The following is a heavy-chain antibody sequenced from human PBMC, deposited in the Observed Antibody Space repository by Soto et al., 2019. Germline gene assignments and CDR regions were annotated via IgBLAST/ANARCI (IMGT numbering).Heavy chain of an antibody. D-gene: IGHD3-9*01. CDR2: IYTSGST. Sequence: SETLSLTCTVSGGSISSYYLSWIRQPAGKGLEWIGRIYTSGSTNYNPSLKSRVTMSVDTSKNQFSLKLSSVTAADTAVYYCARTPNDVVLTGYPFDYWGQGTLVTVSS. CDR1: GGSISSYY. V-gene: IGHV4-4*07. CDR3: ARTPNDVVLTGYPFDY. J-gene: IGHJ4*02.